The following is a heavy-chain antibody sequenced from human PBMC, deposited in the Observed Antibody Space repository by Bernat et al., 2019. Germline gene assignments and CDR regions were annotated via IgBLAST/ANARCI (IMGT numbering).Heavy chain of an antibody. CDR1: GFTVSSNY. J-gene: IGHJ3*02. V-gene: IGHV3-53*02. Sequence: EVQLVETGGGLVQPGGSLRLSCAASGFTVSSNYMSWVRQAPGKGLEWVSLIYGGGSTYYADSVKGRFTISRDNSKNTLYLQMSGLRAEDTAVYFCARDAGDIWGQGTMVTVSS. CDR3: ARDAGDI. CDR2: IYGGGST.